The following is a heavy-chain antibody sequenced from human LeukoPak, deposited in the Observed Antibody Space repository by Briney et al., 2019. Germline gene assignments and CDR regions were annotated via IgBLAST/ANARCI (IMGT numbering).Heavy chain of an antibody. CDR3: TRSVRRGSIDY. CDR1: GYTFTSCD. Sequence: GAPVKVSCKASGYTFTSCDINWVRQPTGLGLEWMGWMNPNSGKTGYAQKFQGRVTMTRSTSISTAYMELSSLRSEDTAVYYCTRSVRRGSIDYWGPGTLVTVSS. V-gene: IGHV1-8*01. D-gene: IGHD5-12*01. J-gene: IGHJ4*02. CDR2: MNPNSGKT.